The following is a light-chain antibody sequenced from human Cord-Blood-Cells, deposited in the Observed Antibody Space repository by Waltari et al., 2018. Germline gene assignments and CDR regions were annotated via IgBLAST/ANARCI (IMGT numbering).Light chain of an antibody. CDR3: SSYTSSSTLV. CDR1: SSDVVAYKY. Sequence: QSALTHPVSVSGSPWHSFTTPYTVTSSDVVAYKYVSCYQQHPAKAPKLMSYDVSKRPSGVYNRFSGSKSRNTASLTISGLQADDEADYYCSSYTSSSTLVFGGGTKLTVL. CDR2: DVS. J-gene: IGLJ3*02. V-gene: IGLV2-14*01.